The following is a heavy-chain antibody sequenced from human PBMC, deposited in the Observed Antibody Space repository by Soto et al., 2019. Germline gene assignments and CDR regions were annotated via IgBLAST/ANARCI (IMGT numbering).Heavy chain of an antibody. J-gene: IGHJ6*02. Sequence: QVQLVQSGAEVKKPGSSVKVSCKAPGGTFSSYAISWVRQAPGQGLEWMGGIIPIFATAKYAQKFQGRVTITSDESTITGYMELSSLRSEDTAVYYCARSQGGSSSLDIYYYYYYGMDVWGQGTTVTVSS. CDR2: IIPIFATA. CDR3: ARSQGGSSSLDIYYYYYYGMDV. D-gene: IGHD2-15*01. V-gene: IGHV1-69*01. CDR1: GGTFSSYA.